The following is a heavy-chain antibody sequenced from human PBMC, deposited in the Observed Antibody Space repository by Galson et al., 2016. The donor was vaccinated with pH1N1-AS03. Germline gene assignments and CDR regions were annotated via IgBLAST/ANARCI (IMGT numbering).Heavy chain of an antibody. CDR1: GFTFTTYW. V-gene: IGHV3-74*01. CDR3: ARRATDGYTIDY. Sequence: SLRLSCAASGFTFTTYWMHWVRQAPGRGLVWVSSINGEGSSTRGTDSVKGRFFISRDNAKNTVYLHMNSLSAEDTAVYYCARRATDGYTIDYWGQGTLVTVSS. J-gene: IGHJ4*02. D-gene: IGHD5-24*01. CDR2: INGEGSST.